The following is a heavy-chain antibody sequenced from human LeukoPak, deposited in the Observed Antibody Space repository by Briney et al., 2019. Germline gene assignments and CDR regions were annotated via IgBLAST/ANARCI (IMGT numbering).Heavy chain of an antibody. D-gene: IGHD3-22*01. CDR3: ARVRGYYDSSGYVDY. CDR2: IYYSGST. V-gene: IGHV4-59*01. CDR1: GGSISSYY. J-gene: IGHJ4*02. Sequence: SETLSLTCTVSGGSISSYYWSWIRQPPGKGLEWIGYIYYSGSTNYNPSLKSRVTISVDTSKSQFSLKLSSVTAADTAVYYCARVRGYYDSSGYVDYWGQGTLVTVSS.